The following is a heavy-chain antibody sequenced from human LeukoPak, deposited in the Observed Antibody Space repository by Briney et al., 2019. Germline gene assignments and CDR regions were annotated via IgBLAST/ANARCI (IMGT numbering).Heavy chain of an antibody. CDR1: GFTVSSNY. Sequence: GGSLRLSCAASGFTVSSNYMSWVRQAPGKGLEWVSVIYSGGSTYYADSVKGRFTISRDNSKNTLYLQMNSLRAEDTAVYYCARGSLLWFGELGLIDYWGQGTLVTVSS. CDR3: ARGSLLWFGELGLIDY. J-gene: IGHJ4*02. V-gene: IGHV3-66*01. CDR2: IYSGGST. D-gene: IGHD3-10*01.